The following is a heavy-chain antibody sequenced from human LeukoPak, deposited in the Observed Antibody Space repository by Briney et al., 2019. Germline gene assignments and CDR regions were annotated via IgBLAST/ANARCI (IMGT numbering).Heavy chain of an antibody. J-gene: IGHJ6*03. CDR1: GYTFTSYY. V-gene: IGHV1-46*01. CDR2: INPSGGST. CDR3: ARDPTAARHYFYYYYYYMDV. D-gene: IGHD6-6*01. Sequence: ASVKVSCKASGYTFTSYYMHWVRQAPGQGLEWMGIINPSGGSTSYAQKFQGRVTMTRDMSTSTVYMELSSLRSEDTAVYYCARDPTAARHYFYYYYYYMDVWGKGTTVTVSS.